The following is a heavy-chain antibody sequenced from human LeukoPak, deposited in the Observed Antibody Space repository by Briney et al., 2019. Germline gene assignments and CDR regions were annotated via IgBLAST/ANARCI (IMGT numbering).Heavy chain of an antibody. V-gene: IGHV4-38-2*02. D-gene: IGHD6-19*01. Sequence: SETLSLTCTVSGYSISSGYYWGWIRQPPGKGLEWIGSIYHSGRTFYNPSLKSRVTMSVDTSKNQFSLKLSSVTAADTAVYYCARHSRSVAANPYYYYYYMDVWGKGTTVTISS. CDR3: ARHSRSVAANPYYYYYYMDV. J-gene: IGHJ6*03. CDR2: IYHSGRT. CDR1: GYSISSGYY.